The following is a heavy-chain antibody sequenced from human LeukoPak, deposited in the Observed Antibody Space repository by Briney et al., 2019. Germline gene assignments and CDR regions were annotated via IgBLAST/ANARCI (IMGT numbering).Heavy chain of an antibody. D-gene: IGHD6-19*01. J-gene: IGHJ4*02. CDR1: GGSFSTYY. CDR2: VNHGGST. CDR3: ARGRYGGGWYDY. V-gene: IGHV4-34*01. Sequence: SETLSLTCAVYGGSFSTYYWSWIRQPPGKGLEWIGEVNHGGSTNYNPSLKSRVTISVDTSTNQFSLKLSSVTAADTAVYYCARGRYGGGWYDYWGQGTLVTVSS.